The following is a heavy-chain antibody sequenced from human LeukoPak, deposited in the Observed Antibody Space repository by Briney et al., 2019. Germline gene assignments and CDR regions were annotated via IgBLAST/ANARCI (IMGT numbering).Heavy chain of an antibody. D-gene: IGHD2-15*01. CDR1: GFPFSSHG. V-gene: IGHV3-NL1*01. CDR3: AKDLVVFSDGTYFDY. CDR2: IYNAGST. J-gene: IGHJ4*02. Sequence: GGSLRLSCAGSGFPFSSHGMNWVRQAPGKGLEWVSVIYNAGSTYYADSVKGRFTISRDNSKNTLYLQMNSLRPEDTAVYYCAKDLVVFSDGTYFDYWGQGTLVTISS.